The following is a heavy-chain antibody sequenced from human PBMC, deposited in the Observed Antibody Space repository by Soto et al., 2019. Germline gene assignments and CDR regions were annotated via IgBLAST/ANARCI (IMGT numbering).Heavy chain of an antibody. J-gene: IGHJ4*02. D-gene: IGHD3-22*01. CDR3: ARASYDSSTYYLDY. V-gene: IGHV4-30-4*01. Sequence: QVQLQESGPGLVEPSQTLSLTCTVSGASISSGDYYWTWIRQPPGKGLEWIGSIYYSGSTYYNPSLKSRVTISVDTSNNQFSLKLSSVTAADTAVYYCARASYDSSTYYLDYWGQGTLVTVSS. CDR2: IYYSGST. CDR1: GASISSGDYY.